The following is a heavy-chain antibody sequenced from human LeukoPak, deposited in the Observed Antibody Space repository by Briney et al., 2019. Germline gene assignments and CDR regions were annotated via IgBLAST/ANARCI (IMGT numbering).Heavy chain of an antibody. D-gene: IGHD3-10*01. CDR3: ARGVWFGELYRDY. Sequence: SETLSLTCAVYGGSFSGYYWSWIRQPPGKGLEWIGENNHSGSTKYNPSLKSRGTISVDTTKNQFSLRLSSVTAADTAVYYCARGVWFGELYRDYWGQGTLVTVSS. J-gene: IGHJ4*02. CDR2: NNHSGST. V-gene: IGHV4-34*01. CDR1: GGSFSGYY.